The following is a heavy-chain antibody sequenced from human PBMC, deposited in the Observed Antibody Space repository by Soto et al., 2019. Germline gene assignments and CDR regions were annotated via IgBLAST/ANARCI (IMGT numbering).Heavy chain of an antibody. V-gene: IGHV4-34*01. Sequence: QVQLQQWGAGLLKPSETLSLTCAVYGGSFSGYYWSWIRQPPGKGLEWIGEINYSGSTNYNPSLKVRATIAADTSKSQVSLKLSSVTAADTAVYYCARGGYGGNSGLGHLDYWGQGTLVTVSS. J-gene: IGHJ4*02. CDR2: INYSGST. CDR3: ARGGYGGNSGLGHLDY. D-gene: IGHD2-21*02. CDR1: GGSFSGYY.